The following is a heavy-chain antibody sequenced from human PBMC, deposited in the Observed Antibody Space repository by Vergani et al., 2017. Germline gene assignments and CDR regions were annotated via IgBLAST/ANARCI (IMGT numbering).Heavy chain of an antibody. J-gene: IGHJ3*02. CDR2: ISSSSSYI. Sequence: EVQLVESGGGLVKPGGSLRLSCAASGFTFSSYSMNWVRPAPGKGLEWVSSISSSSSYIYYADSVKGRFTISRDNAKNSLYLQMNSLRAEDTAVYYCARDFGFGVMGAFDIWGQGTMVTVSS. V-gene: IGHV3-21*01. CDR1: GFTFSSYS. D-gene: IGHD3-16*01. CDR3: ARDFGFGVMGAFDI.